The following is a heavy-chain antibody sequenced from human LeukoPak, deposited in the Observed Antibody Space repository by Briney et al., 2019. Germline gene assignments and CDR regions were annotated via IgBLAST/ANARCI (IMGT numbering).Heavy chain of an antibody. V-gene: IGHV4-34*01. CDR2: INHSGST. J-gene: IGHJ4*02. Sequence: SETLSLTCAVYGGSFSGYYWSWIRQPPGKGLEWIGEINHSGSTNYNPSLKSRVTISVDTSKNQFSLKLSSVTAADTAVYYCAIGITICGVVYDYWGQGTMVTVSS. CDR1: GGSFSGYY. CDR3: AIGITICGVVYDY. D-gene: IGHD3-3*01.